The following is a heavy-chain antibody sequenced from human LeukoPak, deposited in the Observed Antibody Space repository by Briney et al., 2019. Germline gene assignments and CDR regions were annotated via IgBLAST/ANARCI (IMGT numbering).Heavy chain of an antibody. V-gene: IGHV4-34*01. CDR1: GGSFSGYY. CDR2: INHSGST. CDR3: ARVRRRYTEYFQH. Sequence: PSETLSLTCAVYGGSFSGYYWSWIRQHPGKGLDWSGEINHSGSTNYNPSLRSRVTISVDTSKNHFSLKLSSVTAADTAVYYCARVRRRYTEYFQHWGQGTLVTVSS. D-gene: IGHD1-1*01. J-gene: IGHJ1*01.